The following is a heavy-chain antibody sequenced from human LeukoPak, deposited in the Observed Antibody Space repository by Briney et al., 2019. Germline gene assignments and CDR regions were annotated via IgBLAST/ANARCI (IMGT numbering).Heavy chain of an antibody. J-gene: IGHJ4*02. V-gene: IGHV3-7*01. Sequence: GGSLRLSCGASGFPFSGYWMSWVRQAPGKGLEWVANIHKDGSAKRYVDSVKGRFTISRDNAKSSLYLQMNSLRDEDTAVYYCTRDRGFGADDYWGQGSLASVSS. CDR3: TRDRGFGADDY. CDR2: IHKDGSAK. CDR1: GFPFSGYW. D-gene: IGHD3-10*01.